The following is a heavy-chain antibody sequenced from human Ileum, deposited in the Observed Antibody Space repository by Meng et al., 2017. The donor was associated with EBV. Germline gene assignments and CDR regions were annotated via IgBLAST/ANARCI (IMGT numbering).Heavy chain of an antibody. Sequence: QRQEAGPGLVKPSGTLSLTCAGSGGSSSSINWWNWVRQPPGKGLEWIGEIYYSGSTIYNPSLKSRVTISVDKSKNLFSLKLSSVTAADTAVYYCARGYGSGRDYFDYWGQGTLVTVSS. V-gene: IGHV4-4*02. J-gene: IGHJ4*02. D-gene: IGHD3-10*01. CDR3: ARGYGSGRDYFDY. CDR2: IYYSGST. CDR1: GGSSSSINW.